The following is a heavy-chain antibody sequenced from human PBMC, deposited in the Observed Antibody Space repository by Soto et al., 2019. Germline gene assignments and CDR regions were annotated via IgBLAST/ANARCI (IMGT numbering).Heavy chain of an antibody. V-gene: IGHV4-39*01. CDR3: ASLYISTWYGFDS. Sequence: SETLSLTCTVSGGSIRSNNYYWAWIRQPPGKGLEWIASISYGGTTFYNPSLKSRVAISVDTSKNQFSLKLNSVTAADSAVFYCASLYISTWYGFDSWGPGTLVTVSS. CDR1: GGSIRSNNYY. D-gene: IGHD6-13*01. J-gene: IGHJ4*02. CDR2: ISYGGTT.